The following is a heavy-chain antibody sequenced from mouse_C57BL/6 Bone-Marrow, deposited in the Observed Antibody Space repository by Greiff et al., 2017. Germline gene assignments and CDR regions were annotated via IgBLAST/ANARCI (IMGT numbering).Heavy chain of an antibody. CDR3: AREGRKTPYWYFDV. J-gene: IGHJ1*03. CDR2: ISNLAYSI. Sequence: VHLVESGGGLVQPGGSLKLSCAASGFTFSDYGMAWVRQAPRKGPEWVAFISNLAYSIYYADTVTGRFTISRENAKNTLYLEMSSLRSEDTAMYYCAREGRKTPYWYFDVWGTGTTVTVSS. V-gene: IGHV5-15*01. CDR1: GFTFSDYG.